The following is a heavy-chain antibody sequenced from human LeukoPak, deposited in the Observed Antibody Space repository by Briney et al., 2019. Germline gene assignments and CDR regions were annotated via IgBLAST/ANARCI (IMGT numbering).Heavy chain of an antibody. CDR1: GGSTSNYF. V-gene: IGHV4-4*07. J-gene: IGHJ4*02. D-gene: IGHD3-3*01. CDR2: IHTSGST. Sequence: PSETLSLTCTVSGGSTSNYFCRWLRQSAGKGLEWIGRIHTSGSTNYNPSLKSRVSMSVDTSKNQFSLKLSSVTAADTAASYCARDPEGHGYYFDYWGQGALVTVSS. CDR3: ARDPEGHGYYFDY.